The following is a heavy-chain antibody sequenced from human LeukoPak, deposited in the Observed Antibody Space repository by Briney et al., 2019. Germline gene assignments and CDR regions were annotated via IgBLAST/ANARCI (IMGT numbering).Heavy chain of an antibody. J-gene: IGHJ4*02. D-gene: IGHD3-10*01. CDR2: IYYSGST. V-gene: IGHV4-59*01. Sequence: PSETLSLTCTVSGGSISSYYWSWLRQPPGKGLEWIGYIYYSGSTNYNLSLKSRVTISVDTSKNQFSLKLSSVTAADTAVYYCARDRASGYFDYWGQGTLVTVSS. CDR1: GGSISSYY. CDR3: ARDRASGYFDY.